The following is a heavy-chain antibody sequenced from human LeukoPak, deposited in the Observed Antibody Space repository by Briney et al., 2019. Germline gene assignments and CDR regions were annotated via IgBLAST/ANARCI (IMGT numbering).Heavy chain of an antibody. CDR3: ARAVAGTFDY. Sequence: SETLSLTCTISGGSTSSYYWSWIRQPPGKGLEWIGYIYYSGSTNYNPSLKSRVTISVDTSKNQFSLKLSSVTAADTAVYYCARAVAGTFDYWGQGTLVTVAS. CDR2: IYYSGST. CDR1: GGSTSSYY. J-gene: IGHJ4*02. D-gene: IGHD6-19*01. V-gene: IGHV4-59*01.